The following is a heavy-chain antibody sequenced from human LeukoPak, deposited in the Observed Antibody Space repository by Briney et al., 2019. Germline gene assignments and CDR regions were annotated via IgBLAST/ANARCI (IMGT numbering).Heavy chain of an antibody. J-gene: IGHJ4*02. CDR3: ARRDYYFDY. D-gene: IGHD5-24*01. CDR1: GGSISSSSSY. V-gene: IGHV4-39*01. Sequence: PSETLSLACTVSGGSISSSSSYWGWIRQPPGKGLEWVGSIYYSGNTYYNPSLKSRVTISIDTSKNQFSLKLTSVTAADTAVYYCARRDYYFDYWGQGTLVTASS. CDR2: IYYSGNT.